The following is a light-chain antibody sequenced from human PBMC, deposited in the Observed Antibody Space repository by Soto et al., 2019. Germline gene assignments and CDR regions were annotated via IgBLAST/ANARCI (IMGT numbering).Light chain of an antibody. V-gene: IGKV3-11*01. CDR2: NTS. CDR3: QQRSSWPPLIT. Sequence: EIVLTQSPATLSLSPGERATLSCRASQSFSSYLAWYQQKPGQAPRLLIYNTSKRATGIPARFSGSGSGTDFTRTISSLVPEDFAVYYCQQRSSWPPLITFGQGTRLEI. CDR1: QSFSSY. J-gene: IGKJ5*01.